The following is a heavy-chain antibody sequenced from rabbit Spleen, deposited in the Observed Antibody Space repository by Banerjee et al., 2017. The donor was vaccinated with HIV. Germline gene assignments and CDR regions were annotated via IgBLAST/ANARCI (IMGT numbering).Heavy chain of an antibody. V-gene: IGHV1S45*01. Sequence: QEQLVESGGGLVQPEGSLTLTCTASGFSFSSSYLMCWVRQAPGKGPEWIACIYAGSSGSAYYASWVKGRFTITRSTSLNTVTLQLNSLTAADTATYFCARGGSYYVLDLWGPGTLVTVS. CDR3: ARGGSYYVLDL. J-gene: IGHJ4*01. D-gene: IGHD8-1*01. CDR1: GFSFSSSYL. CDR2: IYAGSSGSA.